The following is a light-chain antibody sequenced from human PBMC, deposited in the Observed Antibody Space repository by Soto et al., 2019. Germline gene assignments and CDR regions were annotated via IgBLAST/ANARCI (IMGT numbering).Light chain of an antibody. CDR1: SSDIGAHEY. CDR3: SSYSSSDTLLV. CDR2: EVT. J-gene: IGLJ2*01. V-gene: IGLV2-14*01. Sequence: QSALTQPASMSGSPGQSISISCTGTSSDIGAHEYVSWYQQHPGKVPKVIIYEVTHRPSGVSNRFSASKSGNTASLTISALQPEDEADYFCSSYSSSDTLLVFGGGTKVTVL.